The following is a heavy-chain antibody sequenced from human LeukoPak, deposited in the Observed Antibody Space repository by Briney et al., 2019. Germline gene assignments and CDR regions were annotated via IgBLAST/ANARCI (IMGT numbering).Heavy chain of an antibody. D-gene: IGHD5-24*01. V-gene: IGHV3-33*01. CDR2: IWNDGSNN. CDR1: GFTFSSFG. Sequence: GGSLRLSCAASGFTFSSFGMHWVSQAPGKGLEWVAVIWNDGSNNYCADSVKGRFTISRDNAKNTLYLQMNSLRPEDTAVYYCASSMAYNCLDYWGQGTLVTVSS. CDR3: ASSMAYNCLDY. J-gene: IGHJ4*02.